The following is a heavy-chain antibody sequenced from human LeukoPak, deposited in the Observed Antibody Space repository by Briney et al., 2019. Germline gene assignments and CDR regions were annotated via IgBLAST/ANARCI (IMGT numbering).Heavy chain of an antibody. Sequence: PGGSLRLSCAASGFTLSSFWMGWGRQATGKGLEWVASIKQDGSEKYYVDSVKGRFTISRDNAKNTLYLQMNSLRVEDTALYYCARAWTGTGPGDCWGQGTLVTVSS. V-gene: IGHV3-7*04. J-gene: IGHJ4*02. CDR2: IKQDGSEK. D-gene: IGHD1-14*01. CDR1: GFTLSSFW. CDR3: ARAWTGTGPGDC.